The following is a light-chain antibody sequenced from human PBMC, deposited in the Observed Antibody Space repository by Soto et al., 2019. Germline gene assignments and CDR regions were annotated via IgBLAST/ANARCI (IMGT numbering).Light chain of an antibody. J-gene: IGKJ2*01. CDR3: QQYYNTPYT. V-gene: IGKV4-1*01. CDR2: WAS. CDR1: QSVLYSSNNKNY. Sequence: DIVMTQSPDSLAVSLGERATINCKSSQSVLYSSNNKNYLAWFQQKPGQPPKLLIYWASARESGVPDRISGSGSGTDFTLTINSLQAEDVSVYYCQQYYNTPYTFGQGTKVEIK.